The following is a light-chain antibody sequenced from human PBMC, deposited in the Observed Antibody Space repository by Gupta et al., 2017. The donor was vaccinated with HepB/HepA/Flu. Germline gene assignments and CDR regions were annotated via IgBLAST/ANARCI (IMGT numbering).Light chain of an antibody. Sequence: DIVLTQSPDSLAVSLSERATINCKSSQSVLYSSINENYLAWYQQKPGQPPKLLIYWASTRESGVPDRFSGSGSGTDFTLTISSLQAEDVAVYYCQQYYTTPPTFGQGTKVEIK. CDR2: WAS. V-gene: IGKV4-1*01. CDR3: QQYYTTPPT. J-gene: IGKJ1*01. CDR1: QSVLYSSINENY.